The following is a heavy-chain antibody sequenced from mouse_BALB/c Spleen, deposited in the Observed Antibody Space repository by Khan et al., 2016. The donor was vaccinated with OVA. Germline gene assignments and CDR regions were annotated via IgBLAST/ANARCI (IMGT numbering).Heavy chain of an antibody. J-gene: IGHJ1*01. CDR2: ISYSGST. V-gene: IGHV3-2*02. D-gene: IGHD1-1*01. Sequence: VQLQQSGPGLVKPSQSLSLTCTVSGYSITSDYAWNWIRQFPGNKLEWMGYISYSGSTGYNPSLKSRLSITRDTSNNQFFLQLNSVTTEDTATXYSARRYYYGHWYFDVWGAGTTVTVSS. CDR3: ARRYYYGHWYFDV. CDR1: GYSITSDYA.